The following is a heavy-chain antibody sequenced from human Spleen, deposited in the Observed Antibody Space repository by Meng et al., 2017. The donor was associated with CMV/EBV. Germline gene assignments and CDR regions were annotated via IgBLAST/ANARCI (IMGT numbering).Heavy chain of an antibody. CDR2: IHYSGST. CDR3: MRGGGIGVAGY. CDR1: GDSISSSSYY. J-gene: IGHJ4*02. V-gene: IGHV4-39*07. D-gene: IGHD6-19*01. Sequence: SQTLSLTCTVSGDSISSSSYYWGWIRQPPGKGLEWIGSIHYSGSTYYNPSLKSRVTISVDTSNNQFSLKVSSVTAADTAIYYCMRGGGIGVAGYWGQGTLVTVSS.